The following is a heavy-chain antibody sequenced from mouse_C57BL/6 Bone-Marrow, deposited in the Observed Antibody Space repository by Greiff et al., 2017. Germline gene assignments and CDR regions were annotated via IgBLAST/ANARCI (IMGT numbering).Heavy chain of an antibody. CDR2: IYPRSGNT. CDR1: GYTFTSYG. D-gene: IGHD2-3*01. Sequence: QVQLQQSGAELARPGASVKLSCKASGYTFTSYGISWVKQRTGQGLEWIGEIYPRSGNTYYNEKFKGKATLTADKSYSTAYMELRSLTSEDSAVYFCASKGWLLRFAYWGQGTLVTVSA. J-gene: IGHJ3*01. CDR3: ASKGWLLRFAY. V-gene: IGHV1-81*01.